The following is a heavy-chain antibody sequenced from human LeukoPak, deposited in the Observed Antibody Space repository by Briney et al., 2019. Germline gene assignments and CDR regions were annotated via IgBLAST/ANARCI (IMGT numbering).Heavy chain of an antibody. CDR2: ISRSSSSK. Sequence: GGSLRLSCAASGLTFSSYIMNWVRQAPGKGLEWVAYISRSSSSKHYADSVKGRFTISRDNAKNSLYLQMSSLRDEDTAVYYCVREDPSEYGSIDYWGQGTLVTVSS. J-gene: IGHJ4*02. D-gene: IGHD3-10*01. V-gene: IGHV3-48*02. CDR3: VREDPSEYGSIDY. CDR1: GLTFSSYI.